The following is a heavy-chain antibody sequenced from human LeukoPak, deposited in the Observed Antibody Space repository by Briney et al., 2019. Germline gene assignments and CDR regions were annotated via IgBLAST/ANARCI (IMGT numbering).Heavy chain of an antibody. CDR2: TSSDLNVK. J-gene: IGHJ4*02. V-gene: IGHV3-30*18. D-gene: IGHD3-10*01. Sequence: GRSLRLSCAASGFTFRNYVIHWVRQAPGKGLEWVAVTSSDLNVKLYADSVKGRFTITRDNSKNTVFLQMNSLRAEDTALYYCAKGRYTMVRGVSSFDYWGQGTLVTVSS. CDR1: GFTFRNYV. CDR3: AKGRYTMVRGVSSFDY.